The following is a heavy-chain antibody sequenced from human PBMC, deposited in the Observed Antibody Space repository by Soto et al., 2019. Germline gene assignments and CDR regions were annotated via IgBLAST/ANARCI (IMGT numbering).Heavy chain of an antibody. CDR3: AREGPAATVTPIDY. V-gene: IGHV3-21*01. J-gene: IGHJ4*02. Sequence: GGSLRLSCVASGFSFNTNAMSWVRQAPGKGLEWVSSISSSSSYIYYADSVKGRFTISRDNAKNSLYLQMNSPRAEDTAVYYCAREGPAATVTPIDYWGQGTRVTVSS. CDR2: ISSSSSYI. D-gene: IGHD4-17*01. CDR1: GFSFNTNA.